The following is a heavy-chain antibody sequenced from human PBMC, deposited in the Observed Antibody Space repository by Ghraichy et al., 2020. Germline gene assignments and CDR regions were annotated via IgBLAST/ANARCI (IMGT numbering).Heavy chain of an antibody. CDR1: GISFSVYW. Sequence: GGSLRLSCAVSGISFSVYWMNWVRQAPGRGLEWVANIKQDGSEKYYVDSVKGRFTISRDNGRNSLYLQMNSLRDEDTAVYYCARGKNYKDVWGKGTTVTVSS. CDR2: IKQDGSEK. V-gene: IGHV3-7*03. J-gene: IGHJ6*03. CDR3: ARGKNYKDV.